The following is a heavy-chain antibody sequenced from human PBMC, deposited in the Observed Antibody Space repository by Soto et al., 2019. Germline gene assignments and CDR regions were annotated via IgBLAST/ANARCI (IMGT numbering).Heavy chain of an antibody. D-gene: IGHD4-17*01. CDR1: GGSISTYY. CDR2: IYYSGST. V-gene: IGHV4-59*01. J-gene: IGHJ3*02. Sequence: SETLSLTCTVSGGSISTYYWSWLRQPPGKGLEWIGYIYYSGSTNYSPSLKSRVTISVDTSKNQFSLKLSSVIAADTAVYYCVRTGDYDAFDIWGQGTMVTVSS. CDR3: VRTGDYDAFDI.